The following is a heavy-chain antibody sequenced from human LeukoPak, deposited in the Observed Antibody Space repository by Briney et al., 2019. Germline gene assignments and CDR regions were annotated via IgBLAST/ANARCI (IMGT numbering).Heavy chain of an antibody. Sequence: SETLSLTCTVSGGSISSSSYYWSWIRQPPGKGLEWIGYIYYSGSTNYNPSLKSRVTISVDTSKNQFSLKLSSVTAADTAAYYCARRQKPTRWLPGNSDYWGQGTLVTVSS. V-gene: IGHV4-61*01. CDR1: GGSISSSSYY. J-gene: IGHJ4*02. CDR3: ARRQKPTRWLPGNSDY. D-gene: IGHD5-24*01. CDR2: IYYSGST.